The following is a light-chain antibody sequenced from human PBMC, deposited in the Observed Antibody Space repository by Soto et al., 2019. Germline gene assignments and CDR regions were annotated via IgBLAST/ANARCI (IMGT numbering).Light chain of an antibody. CDR3: QQRSNWLT. CDR2: GAS. J-gene: IGKJ4*01. V-gene: IGKV3-15*01. CDR1: QGISRK. Sequence: EIVMTQYPATLSVAPGERVTFSCRASQGISRKVAWYQHKPGQAPRLLISGASTGATGIPARFSGTRSGTDFTLTISSLEPEDFAVYYCQQRSNWLTFGGGTKVDIK.